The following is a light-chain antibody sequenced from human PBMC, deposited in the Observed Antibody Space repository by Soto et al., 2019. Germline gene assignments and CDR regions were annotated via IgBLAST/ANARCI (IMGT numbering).Light chain of an antibody. CDR1: QTISTW. CDR3: QHYNSYSPT. V-gene: IGKV1-5*03. Sequence: DIQMTQTPSTLSASVGDRVTITCRASQTISTWLAWYQQKAGKAPKVLIYKASSLQIGVPSRFSGSGSGTEFTLTISSLQPDDSATYYCQHYNSYSPTFGQGTKVDTK. CDR2: KAS. J-gene: IGKJ1*01.